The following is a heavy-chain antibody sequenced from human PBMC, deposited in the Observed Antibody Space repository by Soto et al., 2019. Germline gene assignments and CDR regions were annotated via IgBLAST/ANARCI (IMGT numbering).Heavy chain of an antibody. CDR2: INHSGST. CDR1: GGSFSGYY. D-gene: IGHD2-2*01. CDR3: ARLPTVPAARTFDY. Sequence: SETLSLTCAVYGGSFSGYYWSWIRQPPGKGLEWIGEINHSGSTNYNPSLKSRVTISVDTSKNQFSLKLSSVTAADTAVYYCARLPTVPAARTFDYWGQGTLVTVLL. J-gene: IGHJ4*02. V-gene: IGHV4-34*01.